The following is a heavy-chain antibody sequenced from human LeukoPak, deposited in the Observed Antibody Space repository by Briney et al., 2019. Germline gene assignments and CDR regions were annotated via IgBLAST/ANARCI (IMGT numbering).Heavy chain of an antibody. D-gene: IGHD1-26*01. CDR2: ISYDGSNK. J-gene: IGHJ3*02. V-gene: IGHV3-30*03. Sequence: PGGSLRLSCAASGFTFSSYGMHWVRQAPGKGLEWVAVISYDGSNKYYADSVKGRFTISRDNSKNTLYLQMNSLRVEDTAVYYCASSGSRPNAFDIWGQGTMATVSP. CDR3: ASSGSRPNAFDI. CDR1: GFTFSSYG.